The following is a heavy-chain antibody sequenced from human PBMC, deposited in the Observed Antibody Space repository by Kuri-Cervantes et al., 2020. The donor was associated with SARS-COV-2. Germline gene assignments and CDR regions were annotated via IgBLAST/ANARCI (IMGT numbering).Heavy chain of an antibody. CDR3: ARARRDSGSYEAYYYYYYMDV. Sequence: SETLSLTCAVYGGSFSGYYWSWIRQPPGKGLEWIGEINRSGSTNYNPSLKSRVTISVDTSKNQFSLKLSSVTAADTAVYYCARARRDSGSYEAYYYYYYMDVWGKGTTVTVSS. CDR2: INRSGST. CDR1: GGSFSGYY. D-gene: IGHD1-26*01. J-gene: IGHJ6*03. V-gene: IGHV4-34*01.